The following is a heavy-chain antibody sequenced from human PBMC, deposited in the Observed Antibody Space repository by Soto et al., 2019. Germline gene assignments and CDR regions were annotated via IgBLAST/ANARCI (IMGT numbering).Heavy chain of an antibody. J-gene: IGHJ6*02. V-gene: IGHV1-18*01. CDR1: GYTFTNYD. Sequence: ASVKVSCKASGYTFTNYDINCVRQAPGQGLEWMGWISTYTGNTNYAQKLQGRVTMTTDTSTSTAYMELRSLRSDDTAVYYCARGYYYGSGRPTPGGMDVWGQGTTVTV. CDR2: ISTYTGNT. CDR3: ARGYYYGSGRPTPGGMDV. D-gene: IGHD3-10*01.